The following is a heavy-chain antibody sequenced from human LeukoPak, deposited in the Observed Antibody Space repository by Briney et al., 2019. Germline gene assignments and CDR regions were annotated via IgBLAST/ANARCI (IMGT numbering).Heavy chain of an antibody. D-gene: IGHD1-7*01. V-gene: IGHV3-30*18. CDR1: GFTFSSYG. CDR3: AKARNWYYVFVDY. Sequence: PGRSLRLSCAASGFTFSSYGMHWVRQAPGKGLEWVAVISYDGSNKYYADSVKGRFTISRDNSKNTLYLQMNSLRAEDTAVYYCAKARNWYYVFVDYGGQGTLVTVSS. J-gene: IGHJ4*02. CDR2: ISYDGSNK.